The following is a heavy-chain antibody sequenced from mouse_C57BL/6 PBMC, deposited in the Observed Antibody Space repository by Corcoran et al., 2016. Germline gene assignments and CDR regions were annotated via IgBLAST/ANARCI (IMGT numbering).Heavy chain of an antibody. CDR1: GYTFTDYN. CDR3: ARCPFFSTTTVRDYAMDY. V-gene: IGHV1-18*01. J-gene: IGHJ4*01. Sequence: EVQLQQSGPELVKPGASVKIPCKASGYTFTDYNMDWVKQSHGKSLEWIGDINPNNGGTIYNQKFKGKATLTVDKSSSTAYMELRSLTSEDTAVYYCARCPFFSTTTVRDYAMDYWGQGTSVTVSS. CDR2: INPNNGGT. D-gene: IGHD1-1*01.